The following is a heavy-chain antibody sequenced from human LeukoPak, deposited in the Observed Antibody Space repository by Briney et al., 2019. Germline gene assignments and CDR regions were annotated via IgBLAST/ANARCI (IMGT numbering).Heavy chain of an antibody. CDR3: AGITFGGVIVHD. J-gene: IGHJ4*02. V-gene: IGHV4-34*01. CDR1: GGSFSGYY. Sequence: SETLSLTCAVYGGSFSGYYWSWIRQPPGKGLEWIGEINHSGSTNYNPSLKSRVTISVDTSKNQFSLKLSSVTAADTAVYYCAGITFGGVIVHDRGQGTLVTVSS. CDR2: INHSGST. D-gene: IGHD3-16*02.